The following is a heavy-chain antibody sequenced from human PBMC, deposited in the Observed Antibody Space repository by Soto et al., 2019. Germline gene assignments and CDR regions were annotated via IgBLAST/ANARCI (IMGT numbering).Heavy chain of an antibody. D-gene: IGHD6-13*01. J-gene: IGHJ4*02. CDR1: GFTFISYA. CDR3: ARGGAAAGLDY. CDR2: ISYDGSNK. Sequence: QVQLVESGGGVVQPGRSLRLSCAAYGFTFISYAMHWVRQAPGKGLEWVAVISYDGSNKYYADSVKGRFTISRDNSKNTLYLQMNSLRAEDTAVYYCARGGAAAGLDYWGQGTLVTVSS. V-gene: IGHV3-30-3*01.